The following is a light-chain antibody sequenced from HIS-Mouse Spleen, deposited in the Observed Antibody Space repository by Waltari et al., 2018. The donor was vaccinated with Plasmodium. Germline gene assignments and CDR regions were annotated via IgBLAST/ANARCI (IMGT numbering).Light chain of an antibody. V-gene: IGLV3-10*01. Sequence: SYELTQPPSVSVSPGQTARITCSGDALPKKYAYWYQQKSGQAPVLVIYEDSKRPSGIPEIFSGSSSGTIATLTISGAQVEDEADYYCYSTDRSGNHRVFGGGTKLTVL. CDR2: EDS. CDR1: ALPKKY. CDR3: YSTDRSGNHRV. J-gene: IGLJ3*02.